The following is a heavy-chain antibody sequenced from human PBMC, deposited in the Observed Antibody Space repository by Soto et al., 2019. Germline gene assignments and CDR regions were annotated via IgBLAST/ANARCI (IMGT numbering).Heavy chain of an antibody. D-gene: IGHD3-22*01. J-gene: IGHJ4*02. V-gene: IGHV4-61*01. CDR1: GGSVRSGSYY. Sequence: PSETLSLTCSVSGGSVRSGSYYWTWIRQPPGKGLEWIGYIYQSGTTNYNASLKSRVTISIDTSKNQFFLKLNSVTAADTAVYYCERDSSGRNDYWGQGTLVTVSS. CDR3: ERDSSGRNDY. CDR2: IYQSGTT.